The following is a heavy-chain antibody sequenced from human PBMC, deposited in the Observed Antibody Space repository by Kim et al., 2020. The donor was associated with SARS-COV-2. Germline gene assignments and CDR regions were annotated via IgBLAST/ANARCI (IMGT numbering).Heavy chain of an antibody. CDR1: GYTFTTYA. J-gene: IGHJ6*02. Sequence: ASVKVSCKASGYTFTTYAMQWVRQAPGQGLEWMGWINPGRGNTKYSEKFQDRLTITRDTSARTVYMELSSLRPEDTAVYYCARSVAIMPPGMDVWGQGTT. CDR2: INPGRGNT. CDR3: ARSVAIMPPGMDV. V-gene: IGHV1-3*01. D-gene: IGHD2-21*01.